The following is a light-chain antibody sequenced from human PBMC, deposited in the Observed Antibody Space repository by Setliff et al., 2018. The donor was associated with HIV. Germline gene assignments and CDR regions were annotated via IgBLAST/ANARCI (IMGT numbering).Light chain of an antibody. V-gene: IGLV2-11*01. CDR1: SSDVGAHNS. CDR3: CSYAGRYTFV. J-gene: IGLJ1*01. Sequence: QSALAQPHSVSGSRGQSVTFSCTGASSDVGAHNSVSWYQQHPGKAPKLILYDVSKRPSGVPARFSGFQSGNTASLIISGLQPEDEADYYCCSYAGRYTFVFGSGTKVTV. CDR2: DVS.